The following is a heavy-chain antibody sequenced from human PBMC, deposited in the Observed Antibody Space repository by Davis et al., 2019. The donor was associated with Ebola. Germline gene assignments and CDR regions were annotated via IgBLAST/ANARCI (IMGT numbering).Heavy chain of an antibody. Sequence: GSLRLSCTVSGGSISSSSYYWGWIRQPPGKGLEWIGSIYYSGSTYYNPSLKSRVTISVDTSKNQFSLKLSSVTAADTAVYYCARVVFVAGATPSWYFDLWGRGTLVTVSP. CDR2: IYYSGST. J-gene: IGHJ2*01. CDR3: ARVVFVAGATPSWYFDL. CDR1: GGSISSSSYY. V-gene: IGHV4-39*07. D-gene: IGHD2-15*01.